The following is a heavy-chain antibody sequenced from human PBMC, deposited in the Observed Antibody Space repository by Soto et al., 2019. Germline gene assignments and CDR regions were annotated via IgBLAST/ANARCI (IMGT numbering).Heavy chain of an antibody. Sequence: GGSLRLSCAASGFTFSSYAMHWVRQGPGKGLEWVAVISYDGSNKYYADSVKGRFTISRDNSKNTLYLQMNSLRAEDTAVYYCARDSGYCSGGPRYYYGTDVSCQATTVTGSS. V-gene: IGHV3-30-3*01. J-gene: IGHJ6*02. D-gene: IGHD2-15*01. CDR2: ISYDGSNK. CDR1: GFTFSSYA. CDR3: ARDSGYCSGGPRYYYGTDV.